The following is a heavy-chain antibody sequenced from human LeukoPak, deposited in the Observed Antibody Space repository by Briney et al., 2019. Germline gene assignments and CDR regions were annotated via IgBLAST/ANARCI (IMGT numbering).Heavy chain of an antibody. CDR3: AKDTSRFGEFFRDAFDI. CDR1: GFTFDDYA. CDR2: ITWASGSQ. J-gene: IGHJ3*02. D-gene: IGHD3-10*01. Sequence: PGGSLRLSCAASGFTFDDYAIHWVRQVPGKGLEWVSGITWASGSQGYADSVRGRFTISRDNAKNCLYLQMNSLRAEDTALYYCAKDTSRFGEFFRDAFDIWGQGTMVTVSS. V-gene: IGHV3-9*01.